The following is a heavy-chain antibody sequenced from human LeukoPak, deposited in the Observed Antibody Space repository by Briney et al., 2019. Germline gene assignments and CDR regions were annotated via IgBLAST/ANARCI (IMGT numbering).Heavy chain of an antibody. CDR3: ARSRGGFGDYGSWFDP. CDR2: INHSGST. D-gene: IGHD4-17*01. CDR1: GGSFSGYY. J-gene: IGHJ5*02. Sequence: SETLSLTCAVYGGSFSGYYWSWIRQPPGKGLEWIGEINHSGSTNYNPSLKSRVTISVDTAKNQFSLKLTSVTAADTAVYFCARSRGGFGDYGSWFDPWGQGTLVTVSS. V-gene: IGHV4-34*01.